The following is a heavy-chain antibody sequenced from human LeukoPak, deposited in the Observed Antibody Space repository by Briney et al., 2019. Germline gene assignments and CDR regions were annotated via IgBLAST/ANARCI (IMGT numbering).Heavy chain of an antibody. CDR3: ARAGAYGSGSSKVFY. D-gene: IGHD3-10*01. CDR1: GFNVSTNY. CDR2: IYSGGDT. V-gene: IGHV3-53*01. J-gene: IGHJ4*02. Sequence: GGSLRLSCAASGFNVSTNYMTWVRQAPGKGLEWVSLIYSGGDTDYADSVKGRFTISRDNSNNTLYLQMNSLRAEDTAVYYCARAGAYGSGSSKVFYWGQGTLVTVSS.